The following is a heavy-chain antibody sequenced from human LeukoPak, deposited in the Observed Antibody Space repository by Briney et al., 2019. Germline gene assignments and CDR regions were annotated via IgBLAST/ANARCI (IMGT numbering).Heavy chain of an antibody. J-gene: IGHJ6*03. CDR3: ARSRIYSSGWEGSGYYYMDV. D-gene: IGHD6-19*01. Sequence: ASVKVSCKASGHTITSDYLHWVRQAPGQGLEWMGIINPSGGSTSYAQKFQGRVTMTRDMSTSTVSMELSSLRSEDTAVYYCARSRIYSSGWEGSGYYYMDVWGKGTTVTVSS. CDR1: GHTITSDY. CDR2: INPSGGST. V-gene: IGHV1-46*01.